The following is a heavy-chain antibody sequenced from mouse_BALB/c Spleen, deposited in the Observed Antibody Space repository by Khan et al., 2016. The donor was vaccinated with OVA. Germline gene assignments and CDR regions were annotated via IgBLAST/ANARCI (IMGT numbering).Heavy chain of an antibody. V-gene: IGHV5-6-5*01. CDR2: ISSGGNT. CDR1: GFTFSNYA. CDR3: ARDYWFTY. Sequence: EVELVESGGGLVQPGGSPKLSCEGSGFTFSNYAMSWVRQTPEKRLEWVASISSGGNTYYSDSVKGRFTISRDNARNILYLQMSSLRSEDTAMYYCARDYWFTYWGQGTLVTVSA. J-gene: IGHJ3*01.